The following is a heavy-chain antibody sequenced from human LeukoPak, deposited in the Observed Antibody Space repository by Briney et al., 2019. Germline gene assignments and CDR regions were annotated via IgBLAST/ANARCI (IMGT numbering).Heavy chain of an antibody. CDR1: GGSISGYY. J-gene: IGHJ5*02. V-gene: IGHV4-59*01. CDR3: ARDLGGGNNWFDP. Sequence: PSETLSLTCTVSGGSISGYYWSWIRQPPGKGLEWIGYIYYSGSTNYNPSLKSRVTISVDTSKNQFSLKLSSVTAADTAVYYCARDLGGGNNWFDPWGQGTLVTVSS. D-gene: IGHD2-15*01. CDR2: IYYSGST.